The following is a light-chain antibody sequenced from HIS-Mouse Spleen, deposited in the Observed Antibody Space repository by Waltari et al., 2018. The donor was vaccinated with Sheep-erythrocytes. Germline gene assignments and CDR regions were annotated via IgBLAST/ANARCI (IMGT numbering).Light chain of an antibody. Sequence: QSALTQPASVSGSPGQSITISCTGTSSDFGSYNLVSWYPQHPGKAPKLMIDEGSKRPSGVSNRFSGSKSGNTASLTISGLQAEDEADYYCCSYAGSSTPWVFGGGTKLTVL. CDR1: SSDFGSYNL. V-gene: IGLV2-23*01. CDR2: EGS. J-gene: IGLJ3*02. CDR3: CSYAGSSTPWV.